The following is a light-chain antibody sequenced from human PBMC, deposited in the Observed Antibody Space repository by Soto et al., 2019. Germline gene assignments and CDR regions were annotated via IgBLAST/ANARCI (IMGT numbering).Light chain of an antibody. J-gene: IGKJ5*01. Sequence: EIVLTQSPGTLSLSPGTRAPLSCRASQSISSSYLAWYQQRPGQAPRLLIYGASSRATGIPDRFSGSGSGTEFTLTISSLQSEDFAVYYCHQYDDGPYTFGQGTRLEIK. CDR1: QSISSSY. CDR3: HQYDDGPYT. V-gene: IGKV3-20*01. CDR2: GAS.